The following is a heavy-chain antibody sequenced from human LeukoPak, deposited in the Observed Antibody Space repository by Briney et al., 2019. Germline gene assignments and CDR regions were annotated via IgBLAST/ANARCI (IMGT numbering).Heavy chain of an antibody. V-gene: IGHV4-34*01. Sequence: SETLSLTCAVYGGSFSGYYWSWIRQPPGKGLEWIGSIYHSGSTYYNPSLKSRVTISVDTSKNQFSLKLSSVTAADTAVYYCARAPNYVSLDYWGQGTLVTVSS. CDR3: ARAPNYVSLDY. CDR2: IYHSGST. J-gene: IGHJ4*02. D-gene: IGHD3-16*01. CDR1: GGSFSGYY.